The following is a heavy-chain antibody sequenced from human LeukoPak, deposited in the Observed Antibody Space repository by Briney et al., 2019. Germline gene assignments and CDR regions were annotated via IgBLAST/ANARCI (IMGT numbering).Heavy chain of an antibody. CDR3: ARTTGTTPNSHGMDV. D-gene: IGHD4-11*01. Sequence: GASVKVSCKASGYTFTSYAISWVRQAPGQGLEWMGRIIPIVGTVNYAQKFQGRVTITADKSTSTAYMELRSLRSEDTAVYYCARTTGTTPNSHGMDVWGQGTTVTVSS. J-gene: IGHJ6*02. V-gene: IGHV1-69*04. CDR2: IIPIVGTV. CDR1: GYTFTSYA.